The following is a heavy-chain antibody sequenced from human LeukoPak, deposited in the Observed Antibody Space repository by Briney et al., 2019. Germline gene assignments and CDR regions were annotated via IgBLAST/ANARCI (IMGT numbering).Heavy chain of an antibody. J-gene: IGHJ2*01. V-gene: IGHV1-69*06. Sequence: SVKVSCKAPGGTFSTDALAWVRQVPGQGPEWMGRIIPVFGTTNYAETFQGRVTITADISTSTAYMQLSSLRSEDTAVYYCAREAGIAITGTIWYFDLWGRGTLVTVSS. CDR2: IIPVFGTT. CDR1: GGTFSTDA. D-gene: IGHD1/OR15-1a*01. CDR3: AREAGIAITGTIWYFDL.